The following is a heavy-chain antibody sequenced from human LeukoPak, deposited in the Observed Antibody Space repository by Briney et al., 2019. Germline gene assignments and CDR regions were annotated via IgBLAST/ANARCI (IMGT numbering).Heavy chain of an antibody. CDR3: ARDIGSSSYHAFDI. CDR1: GFTFSSYA. D-gene: IGHD6-13*01. V-gene: IGHV3-30-3*01. CDR2: ISYDGSNK. J-gene: IGHJ3*02. Sequence: GGSLRLSCAASGFTFSSYAMHWVRQAPGKGLEWVAVISYDGSNKYYADSVKGRFTISRDNSKNTLYLQMNSLRAEDTAVYYCARDIGSSSYHAFDIWGQGTMVTVSS.